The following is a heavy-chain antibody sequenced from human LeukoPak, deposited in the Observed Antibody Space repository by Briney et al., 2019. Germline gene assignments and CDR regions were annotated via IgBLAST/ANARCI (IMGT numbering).Heavy chain of an antibody. J-gene: IGHJ6*02. D-gene: IGHD3-16*01. CDR2: IYNSGSA. Sequence: PSETLSLTGTVSGGSINSYYWSWIRQPPGKGLEWIGYIYNSGSANYNPSLKSRVTISVDTSKNQFSLRLSSVTAADTAVYYCARESETTLGGYYYGMDVWGQGTTVTVSS. CDR3: ARESETTLGGYYYGMDV. CDR1: GGSINSYY. V-gene: IGHV4-59*01.